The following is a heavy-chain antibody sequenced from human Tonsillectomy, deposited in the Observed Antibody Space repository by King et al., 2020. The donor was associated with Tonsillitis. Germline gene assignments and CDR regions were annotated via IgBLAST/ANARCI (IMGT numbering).Heavy chain of an antibody. V-gene: IGHV3-66*01. CDR1: GFTVSSNY. J-gene: IGHJ6*03. D-gene: IGHD2-21*02. Sequence: VQLVESGGGLVQPGGSLRLSCAASGFTVSSNYMSWVRQAPGKGLEWVSVIYSVGSTYYADSVKGRFTISRDNSKNTVYLQIKSLRVEDTAVFYCACTPIYNYYMDVWGKGTTVTVSS. CDR2: IYSVGST. CDR3: ACTPIYNYYMDV.